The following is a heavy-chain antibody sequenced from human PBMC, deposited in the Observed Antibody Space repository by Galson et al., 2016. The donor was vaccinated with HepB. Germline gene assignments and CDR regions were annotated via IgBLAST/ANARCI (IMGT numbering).Heavy chain of an antibody. CDR2: ISGYNGNT. Sequence: SVKVSCKASGYTFTDYYVHWVRLAPGQGLQWMGWISGYNGNTNYAQKLQGRITMTTDTSTNTAYMELRSLRSDDTAVYYCARDGRFLPAANAYYYGMDVWGQGTTVTVSS. CDR1: GYTFTDYY. J-gene: IGHJ6*02. CDR3: ARDGRFLPAANAYYYGMDV. V-gene: IGHV1-18*04. D-gene: IGHD2-2*01.